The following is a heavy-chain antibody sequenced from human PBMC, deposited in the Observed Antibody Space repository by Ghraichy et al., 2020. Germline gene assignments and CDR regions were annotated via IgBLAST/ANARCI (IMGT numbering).Heavy chain of an antibody. J-gene: IGHJ6*02. V-gene: IGHV4-34*01. CDR2: INHSGST. CDR1: GGSFSGYY. CDR3: ARRGYSYGYYYYGMDV. D-gene: IGHD5-18*01. Sequence: EPLSLTCAVYGGSFSGYYWSWIRQPPGKGLEWIGEINHSGSTNYNPSLKSRVTISVDTSKNQFSLKLSSVTAADTAVYYCARRGYSYGYYYYGMDVWGQGTTVTVSS.